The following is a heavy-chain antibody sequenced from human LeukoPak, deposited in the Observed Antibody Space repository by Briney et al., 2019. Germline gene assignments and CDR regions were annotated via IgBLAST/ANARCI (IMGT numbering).Heavy chain of an antibody. D-gene: IGHD5-24*01. CDR1: GFTFNIYG. J-gene: IGHJ4*02. CDR3: ARATRQGYDY. CDR2: IGHRSVDI. V-gene: IGHV3-21*05. Sequence: GGSLRLSCAASGFTFNIYGMNWVRQAPGKGPEWVSYIGHRSVDIHYRDSAKGRFTVSRDNARNSLYLQMNSLRVDDKAVYYCARATRQGYDYWGRGTLVTVSS.